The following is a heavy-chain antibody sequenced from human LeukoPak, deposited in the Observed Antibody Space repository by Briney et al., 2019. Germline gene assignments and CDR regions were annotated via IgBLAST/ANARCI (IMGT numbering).Heavy chain of an antibody. V-gene: IGHV3-74*01. CDR1: GYSFSAYW. Sequence: PGGSLRLSCGASGYSFSAYWMHWVRQGPGKGLVWVSRINEDGSSTSYAESVRGRFTISRGNARNTLYLQMNSLRAEDAVVYYCTRDTFGARDSWGQGTLVTVSS. CDR3: TRDTFGARDS. J-gene: IGHJ4*02. D-gene: IGHD3-10*01. CDR2: INEDGSST.